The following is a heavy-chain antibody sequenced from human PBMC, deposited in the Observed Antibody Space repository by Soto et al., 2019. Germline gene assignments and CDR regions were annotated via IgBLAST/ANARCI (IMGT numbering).Heavy chain of an antibody. CDR2: ITSGGGSQ. J-gene: IGHJ4*02. CDR3: TKGRAGANVDC. V-gene: IGHV3-30*18. CDR1: GFNFTRNG. D-gene: IGHD1-1*01. Sequence: QVHLVESGGGVVQPGKSLTLSCVVSGFNFTRNGMHWVRQAPGKGLEWVAAITSGGGSQYYADSVKGRFTISRDNSRKTMFLQLNSLVLEDTPVYYCTKGRAGANVDCWGKGTLVTVSS.